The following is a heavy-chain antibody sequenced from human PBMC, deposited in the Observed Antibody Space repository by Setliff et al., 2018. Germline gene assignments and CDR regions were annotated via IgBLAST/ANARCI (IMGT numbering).Heavy chain of an antibody. Sequence: ETLSLTCTVSGYSISSGYIWGWIRQPPGKGLEWVGNIGHTGSINYNPSLKSRLTISRDTSKNQVSLKLNSVTATDMAVYYCARDLGHGGDSDYWGQGIRVTVSS. CDR2: IGHTGSI. D-gene: IGHD2-21*02. CDR1: GYSISSGYI. J-gene: IGHJ4*02. CDR3: ARDLGHGGDSDY. V-gene: IGHV4-38-2*02.